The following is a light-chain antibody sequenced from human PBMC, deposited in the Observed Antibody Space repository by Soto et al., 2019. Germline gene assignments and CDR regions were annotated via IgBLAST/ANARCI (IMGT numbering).Light chain of an antibody. J-gene: IGKJ1*01. CDR2: GAS. Sequence: EIVLTQSPGTLSLSPGERATLSCRASQSVSRNFLAWYQQKPGQAPRLLIYGASSRATGIPDRFRGSGSRIYFTLTISRLEPEDFAVYYCHQSGSSCRTCGKGTKVDIK. V-gene: IGKV3-20*01. CDR1: QSVSRNF. CDR3: HQSGSSCRT.